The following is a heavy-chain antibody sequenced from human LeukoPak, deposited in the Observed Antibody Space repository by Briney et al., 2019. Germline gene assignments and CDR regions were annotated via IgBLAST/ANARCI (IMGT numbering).Heavy chain of an antibody. J-gene: IGHJ4*02. D-gene: IGHD5-18*01. CDR2: IIPILGIA. V-gene: IGHV1-69*04. CDR3: AVDRGYSYGLFDY. Sequence: GASVKVSCKASGGTFSSYAISWVRQAPGQGLEWMGRIIPILGIANYAQKFQGRVMITADKSTSTAYMELSSLRSEDTAVYYCAVDRGYSYGLFDYWGQGTLVTVSS. CDR1: GGTFSSYA.